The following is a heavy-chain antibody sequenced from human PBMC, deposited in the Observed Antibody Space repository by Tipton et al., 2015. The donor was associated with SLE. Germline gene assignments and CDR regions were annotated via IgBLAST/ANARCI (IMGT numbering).Heavy chain of an antibody. CDR3: ARGGGDSSSCQDFDR. D-gene: IGHD6-13*01. J-gene: IGHJ4*02. CDR2: IYYSGST. Sequence: TLSLTCTVSGGSISSSSYYWGWIRQPPGKGLEWIGSIYYSGSTYYNPSLRSRVTLSIDTSKNQFSLKVTSVTASDTAVYYCARGGGDSSSCQDFDRWGQGNSVTVSS. V-gene: IGHV4-39*07. CDR1: GGSISSSSYY.